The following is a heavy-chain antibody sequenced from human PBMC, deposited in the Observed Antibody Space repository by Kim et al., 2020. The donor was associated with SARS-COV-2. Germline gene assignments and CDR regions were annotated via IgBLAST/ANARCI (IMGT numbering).Heavy chain of an antibody. CDR3: ARERGWSDAFDI. D-gene: IGHD6-19*01. Sequence: NSNPSLKNRVTQSVDTSKNQFSLKLNSLAAADTAVYYCARERGWSDAFDIWGQGTMVTVSS. V-gene: IGHV4-4*07. J-gene: IGHJ3*02.